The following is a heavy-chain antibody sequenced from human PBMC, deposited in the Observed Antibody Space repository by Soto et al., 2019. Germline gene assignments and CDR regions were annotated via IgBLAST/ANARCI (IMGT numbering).Heavy chain of an antibody. D-gene: IGHD4-17*01. V-gene: IGHV3-33*01. CDR3: ARGRVTTAGFDY. CDR1: GFTFSSYG. CDR2: IWYDGSNK. J-gene: IGHJ4*02. Sequence: QVPLVESGGGVVQPGRSLRLSCAASGFTFSSYGMHWVRQAPGKGLERVAVIWYDGSNKYYADSVKGRFTISRDNSKNTLYLQMNSLRAEDTAVYYCARGRVTTAGFDYCGQGTLVTVSS.